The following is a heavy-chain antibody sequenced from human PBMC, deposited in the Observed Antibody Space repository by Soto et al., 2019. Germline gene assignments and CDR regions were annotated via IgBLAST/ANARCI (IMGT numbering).Heavy chain of an antibody. V-gene: IGHV3-23*01. J-gene: IGHJ4*02. Sequence: QPGGSLRRSCAASGFTFSVYWMSCVRQAPGKGLEWVSAISGSGGSTYYADSVKGRFTISRDNSKNTLYLQMNSLRAEDTAVYYCAKDRSGSYPVWGQGTLVTVSS. CDR1: GFTFSVYW. D-gene: IGHD1-26*01. CDR3: AKDRSGSYPV. CDR2: ISGSGGST.